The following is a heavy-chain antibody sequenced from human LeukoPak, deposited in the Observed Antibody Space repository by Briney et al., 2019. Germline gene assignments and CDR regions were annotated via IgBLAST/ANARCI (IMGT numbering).Heavy chain of an antibody. J-gene: IGHJ5*02. CDR1: GYTFTSYD. D-gene: IGHD3-10*01. Sequence: ASVKVSCKASGYTFTSYDINWVRQATGQGLEWMGWMNPNSGNTGYAQKFQGRVTMTRNTSISTAYMELSSLRSEVTAVYYCARGMYYYGSGSYYDSWFDPWGQGTLVTVSS. CDR2: MNPNSGNT. CDR3: ARGMYYYGSGSYYDSWFDP. V-gene: IGHV1-8*01.